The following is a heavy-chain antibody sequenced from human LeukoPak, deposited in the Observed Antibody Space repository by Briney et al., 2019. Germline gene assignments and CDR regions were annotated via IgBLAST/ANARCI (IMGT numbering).Heavy chain of an antibody. J-gene: IGHJ4*02. V-gene: IGHV3-23*01. CDR1: GFTLSSYA. D-gene: IGHD3-22*01. CDR2: ISGSGGST. Sequence: GRSLRPSCAASGFTLSSYAMSWVRQAPGKWLEWVSAISGSGGSTYYADSVKGRFTISRDNSKNTLYLQMNSLRAEDTAVYYCAKDPGGLAMIVVNDDYWGQGTLVTVSS. CDR3: AKDPGGLAMIVVNDDY.